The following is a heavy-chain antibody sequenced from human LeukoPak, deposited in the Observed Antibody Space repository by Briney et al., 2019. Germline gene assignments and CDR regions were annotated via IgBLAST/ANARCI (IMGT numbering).Heavy chain of an antibody. CDR1: GYTFTGYY. V-gene: IGHV1-2*02. CDR3: ARDFTVVNVGY. D-gene: IGHD4-23*01. CDR2: INPNSGGT. J-gene: IGHJ4*02. Sequence: ASVKVSCKASGYTFTGYYMHWVRQAPGQGLECMGWINPNSGGTNYAQNFQGRVTMTRDTSISTAYMELSRLRSDDTAVYYCARDFTVVNVGYWGQGTLVTVSS.